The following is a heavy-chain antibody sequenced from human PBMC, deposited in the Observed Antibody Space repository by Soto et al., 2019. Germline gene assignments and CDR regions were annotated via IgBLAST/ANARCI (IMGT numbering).Heavy chain of an antibody. CDR3: XXXXXXXXXGAA. CDR2: SKNKADSYIT. V-gene: IGHV3-72*01. CDR1: GFTFSNYY. D-gene: IGHD3-16*01. J-gene: IGHJ4*02. Sequence: EVQLVESGGGLVQPGGSLRLSCAASGFTFSNYYMDWVRQAPGKGLEWVGRSKNKADSYITEYAASVKGRFSISRDASXXXXXXXXXXXXXXXXXXXXXXXXXXXXXXGAAWGQGILVTVSS.